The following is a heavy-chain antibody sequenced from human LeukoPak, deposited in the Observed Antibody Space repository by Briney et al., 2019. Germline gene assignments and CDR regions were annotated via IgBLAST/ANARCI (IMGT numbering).Heavy chain of an antibody. CDR1: GFTFSSYA. CDR3: AHRYYASSPFDP. Sequence: GGSLRLSCAASGFTFSSYAMSWVRQAPGKGLEWVSAISGSGGSTYYADSVKGRFTISRDNSKNTLYLQVHSLRAEDTAVYYCAHRYYASSPFDPWGQGTLVTVSS. D-gene: IGHD3-10*01. CDR2: ISGSGGST. V-gene: IGHV3-23*01. J-gene: IGHJ5*02.